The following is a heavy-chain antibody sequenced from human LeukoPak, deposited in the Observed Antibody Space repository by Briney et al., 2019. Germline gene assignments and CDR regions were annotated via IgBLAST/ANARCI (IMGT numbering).Heavy chain of an antibody. Sequence: ASVKVSCKASGYTFTSHDINWVRQATGQGLEWMGWMHPNSGNTGYAQKFQGRVTMTRDTSISTAYMDLSGLRSEDPALFYCARGQIDFWSGFGYNGMDVWGQGTTVTVSS. V-gene: IGHV1-8*01. J-gene: IGHJ6*02. CDR2: MHPNSGNT. CDR1: GYTFTSHD. D-gene: IGHD3-3*01. CDR3: ARGQIDFWSGFGYNGMDV.